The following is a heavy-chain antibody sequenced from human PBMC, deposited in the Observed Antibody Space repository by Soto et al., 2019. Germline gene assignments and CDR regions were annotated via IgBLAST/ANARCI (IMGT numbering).Heavy chain of an antibody. CDR1: GGSFSGYY. V-gene: IGHV4-34*01. J-gene: IGHJ5*02. CDR3: ARGRIAAAGMPGWFDP. D-gene: IGHD6-13*01. Sequence: PSETLSLTCAVYGGSFSGYYWSWIRQPPGKGLEWIGEINHSGSTNYNPSLKSRVTISVDTSKNQFSLKLSSVTAADTAVYYCARGRIAAAGMPGWFDPCGQGTLVTVSS. CDR2: INHSGST.